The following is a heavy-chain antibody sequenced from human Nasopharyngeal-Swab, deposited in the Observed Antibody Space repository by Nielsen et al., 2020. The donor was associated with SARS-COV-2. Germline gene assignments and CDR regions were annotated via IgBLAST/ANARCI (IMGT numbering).Heavy chain of an antibody. J-gene: IGHJ6*02. CDR3: AKDQDYYDSSAYGRYGMDV. Sequence: GESLKISCAASGFTFSSYAMSWVRQAPGKGLEWVSAISGSGGSTYYADSVKGRFTISRDNSKNTLYLQMNSLRAEDTAVYYCAKDQDYYDSSAYGRYGMDVWGQGTTVTVSS. CDR2: ISGSGGST. V-gene: IGHV3-23*01. D-gene: IGHD3-22*01. CDR1: GFTFSSYA.